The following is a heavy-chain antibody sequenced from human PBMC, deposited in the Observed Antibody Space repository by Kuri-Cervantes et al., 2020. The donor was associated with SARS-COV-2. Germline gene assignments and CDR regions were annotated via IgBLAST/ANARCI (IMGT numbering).Heavy chain of an antibody. CDR2: IYYSGST. Sequence: SETLSLTCTVSGSSISSYYWSWIRQPPGKGLEWIGYIYYSGSTNYNPSLKSRVTISVDTSKNQFSLKLSSVTAADTAVYYCARGFCGGDCYSYYYYYYMDVWGKGTTVTVSS. D-gene: IGHD2-21*01. CDR3: ARGFCGGDCYSYYYYYYMDV. J-gene: IGHJ6*03. V-gene: IGHV4-59*01. CDR1: GSSISSYY.